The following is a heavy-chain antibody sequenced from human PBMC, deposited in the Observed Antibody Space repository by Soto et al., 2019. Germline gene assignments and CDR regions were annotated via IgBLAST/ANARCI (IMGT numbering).Heavy chain of an antibody. CDR2: IYWDDDK. V-gene: IGHV2-5*02. D-gene: IGHD3-22*01. Sequence: QITLKESGPPLVKPTQTLTLTCTFSGFSLSTSGVGVGWIRQPPGKALEWLALIYWDDDKRYSPTLKIRLTSTNNPSKNQVVLTLNNMAPVDTATYYCSHRRSTYYYDSTFDPWGQGTLVTISS. J-gene: IGHJ5*02. CDR1: GFSLSTSGVG. CDR3: SHRRSTYYYDSTFDP.